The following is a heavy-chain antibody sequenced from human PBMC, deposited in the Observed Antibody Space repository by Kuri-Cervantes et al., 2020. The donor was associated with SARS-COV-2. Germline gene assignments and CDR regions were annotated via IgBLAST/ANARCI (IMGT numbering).Heavy chain of an antibody. CDR3: ASFGSGWYDDAFDI. CDR1: GFTFSDCY. CDR2: ISSSSSYT. J-gene: IGHJ3*02. V-gene: IGHV3-11*03. Sequence: GESLKISCAASGFTFSDCYMSWIRQAPGKGLEWVSYISSSSSYTNYADSVKGRFTISRDNAKNSLYLQMNSLRAEDTAVYYCASFGSGWYDDAFDIWGQGTMVTVSS. D-gene: IGHD6-19*01.